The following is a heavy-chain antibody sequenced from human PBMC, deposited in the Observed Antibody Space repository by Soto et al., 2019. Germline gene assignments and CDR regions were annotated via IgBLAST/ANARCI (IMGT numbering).Heavy chain of an antibody. CDR2: IWSDGNKK. Sequence: QVQLVESGGGVVQPGRSLRLSCAASGFTISNYGMHWVRQAPGKGLEWVAVIWSDGNKKYYADSVKGRFTISRDNSENTLFLQMNSLTAEDTAVYYCVRGGKTAGAFDIWGQGTMVTVSS. CDR1: GFTISNYG. J-gene: IGHJ3*02. D-gene: IGHD3-16*01. V-gene: IGHV3-33*01. CDR3: VRGGKTAGAFDI.